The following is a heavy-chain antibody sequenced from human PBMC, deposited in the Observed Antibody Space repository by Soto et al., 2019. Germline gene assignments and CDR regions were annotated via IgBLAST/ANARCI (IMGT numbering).Heavy chain of an antibody. D-gene: IGHD1-26*01. Sequence: GGSLRLSSATSGYIFSNFGMHWVRQAPGKGLERVAVIWYDGSNAVSADSVKDRLTISRDNSKKTLYLQRSGPRSEDTAVYYGARDPRRASLCALSGWGQVTTVTFCS. J-gene: IGHJ6*02. CDR1: GYIFSNFG. V-gene: IGHV3-33*08. CDR2: IWYDGSNA. CDR3: ARDPRRASLCALSG.